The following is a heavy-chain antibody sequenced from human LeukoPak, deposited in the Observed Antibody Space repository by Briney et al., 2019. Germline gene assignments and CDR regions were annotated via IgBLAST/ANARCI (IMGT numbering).Heavy chain of an antibody. CDR3: AKDPESPYSSSWYFTLISTHTDGGPGAFDI. CDR2: ISGSGGST. V-gene: IGHV3-23*01. Sequence: PGGSLRLSCAASGFTVSSNYMSWVRQAPGKGLEWVSAISGSGGSTYYADSVKGRSTISRDNSKNTLYLQMNSLRAEDTAVYYCAKDPESPYSSSWYFTLISTHTDGGPGAFDIWGQGTMVTVSS. CDR1: GFTVSSNY. J-gene: IGHJ3*02. D-gene: IGHD6-13*01.